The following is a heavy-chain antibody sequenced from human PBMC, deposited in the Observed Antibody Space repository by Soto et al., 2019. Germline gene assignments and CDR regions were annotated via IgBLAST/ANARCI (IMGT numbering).Heavy chain of an antibody. J-gene: IGHJ5*02. CDR3: ARSLYYYDSRDVGP. CDR1: GFTFSSYA. CDR2: ISYDGSNK. D-gene: IGHD3-22*01. Sequence: GGSLRLSCAASGFTFSSYAMHWVRQAPGKGLEWVAVISYDGSNKYYADSVKGRFTISRDNSKNTLYLQMNSLRAEDTAMYYCARSLYYYDSRDVGPWGQGTLVTVSS. V-gene: IGHV3-30-3*01.